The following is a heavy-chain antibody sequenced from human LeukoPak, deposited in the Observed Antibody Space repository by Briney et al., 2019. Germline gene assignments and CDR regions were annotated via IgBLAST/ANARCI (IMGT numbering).Heavy chain of an antibody. V-gene: IGHV3-7*04. J-gene: IGHJ4*02. CDR2: INQDGSEK. D-gene: IGHD4-17*01. CDR1: GVTTRNYG. Sequence: GGSLRLSCAASGVTTRNYGMTWVRQAPGRGLEGVANINQDGSEKYYVASVKGRFTISRDNTKNSLYLQMNSLRAEDTAVYYCARGTTVTPHPIPFDYWGQGTLVTVSS. CDR3: ARGTTVTPHPIPFDY.